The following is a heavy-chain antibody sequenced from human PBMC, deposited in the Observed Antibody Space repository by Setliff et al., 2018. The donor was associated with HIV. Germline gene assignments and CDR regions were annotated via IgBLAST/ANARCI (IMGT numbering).Heavy chain of an antibody. V-gene: IGHV3-7*03. CDR1: GFTFTSFW. CDR3: ARGGGGARRVIGS. Sequence: LRLSCAASGFTFTSFWMSWVRQAPGKGLEWVANINEDGTEKYYVDSVRGRSTISRDNANNSLYLQMSSLRAEDTAVYYCARGGGGARRVIGSWGQGALVTVSS. D-gene: IGHD6-6*01. J-gene: IGHJ4*02. CDR2: INEDGTEK.